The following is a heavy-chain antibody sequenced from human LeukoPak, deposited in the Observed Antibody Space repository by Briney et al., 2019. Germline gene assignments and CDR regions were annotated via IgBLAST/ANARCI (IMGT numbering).Heavy chain of an antibody. D-gene: IGHD3-10*01. V-gene: IGHV3-30*18. CDR2: ISYDGSNK. CDR3: AKGPSTYYYGSGYPAYFDC. J-gene: IGHJ4*02. CDR1: GFTFSSYG. Sequence: GGSLRLSCAASGFTFSSYGMHWVRQAPGKGLEWVAVISYDGSNKYYADSVKGRFTISRDNSKNTLYLQMNSLRAEDTAVYYCAKGPSTYYYGSGYPAYFDCWGQGTLVTVSS.